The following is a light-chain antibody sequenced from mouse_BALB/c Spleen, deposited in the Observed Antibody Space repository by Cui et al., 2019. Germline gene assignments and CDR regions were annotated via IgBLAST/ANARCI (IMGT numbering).Light chain of an antibody. Sequence: QIVLTQFPAIMSASPGDKVTISCSASSSASYMYWYQQKPGSSPKPWIDRTSNLASGGPARFSGSGSGTSYSLTISSMEAEDAATYYCQQDHSYPPKYTFGGGTKLEIK. J-gene: IGKJ2*01. CDR1: SSASY. CDR3: QQDHSYPPKYT. V-gene: IGKV4-61*01. CDR2: RTS.